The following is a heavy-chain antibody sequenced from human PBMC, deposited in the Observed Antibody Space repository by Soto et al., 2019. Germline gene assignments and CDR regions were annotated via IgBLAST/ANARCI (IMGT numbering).Heavy chain of an antibody. V-gene: IGHV3-23*01. CDR3: AKVYFRESDGFDI. J-gene: IGHJ3*02. CDR2: ITASGRTP. CDR1: GFTFSNFA. D-gene: IGHD1-26*01. Sequence: VNLLESGGGLVQPGGSLRLSCAASGFTFSNFAMSWVRQAPGRGLEWVSEITASGRTPSYADTVKDRFTISTDESKNTLYLQMNSLTADDTAMYYCAKVYFRESDGFDIWGQGTMVTVSS.